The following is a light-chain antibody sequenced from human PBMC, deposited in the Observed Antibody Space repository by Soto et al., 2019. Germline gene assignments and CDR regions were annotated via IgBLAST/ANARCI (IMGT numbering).Light chain of an antibody. V-gene: IGKV3-15*01. J-gene: IGKJ1*01. Sequence: IVMTQSPATLSVSPGERATLSCRASQSVSSNLAWYQQKPGQAPRLLIYGASTRATGIPARFSGSGSGTDLTLTISSLQSEDFAVYYCQHYTNWPPWTFGQGTKVEIK. CDR2: GAS. CDR3: QHYTNWPPWT. CDR1: QSVSSN.